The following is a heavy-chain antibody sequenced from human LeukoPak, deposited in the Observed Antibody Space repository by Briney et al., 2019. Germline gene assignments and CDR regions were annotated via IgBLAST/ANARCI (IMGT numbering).Heavy chain of an antibody. J-gene: IGHJ6*02. CDR1: GYTFTSYY. CDR3: ARVSDDFWSGYSYYYYGMDV. D-gene: IGHD3-3*01. Sequence: ASVKVSCKASGYTFTSYYMHWVRQAPGQGLEWMGIINPSGGSTSYAQKFQGRVTMTRDTSTSTVYMELSSLRSEDTAVYYCARVSDDFWSGYSYYYYGMDVWGQGTTVTVSS. CDR2: INPSGGST. V-gene: IGHV1-46*01.